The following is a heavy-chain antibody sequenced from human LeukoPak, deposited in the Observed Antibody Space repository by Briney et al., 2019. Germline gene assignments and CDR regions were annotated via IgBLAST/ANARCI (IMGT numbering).Heavy chain of an antibody. Sequence: ASVNVSCRASGYNFSTYGITWLRQAPGQGPEWMGWISAYNGRPNYAQKLQGRVSMTTDTSTNTAYMVLRTLTSDATAVYYCARDGRYCSGTSCSWFDPWGQGTLVTVSS. V-gene: IGHV1-18*01. CDR2: ISAYNGRP. D-gene: IGHD2-15*01. J-gene: IGHJ5*02. CDR1: GYNFSTYG. CDR3: ARDGRYCSGTSCSWFDP.